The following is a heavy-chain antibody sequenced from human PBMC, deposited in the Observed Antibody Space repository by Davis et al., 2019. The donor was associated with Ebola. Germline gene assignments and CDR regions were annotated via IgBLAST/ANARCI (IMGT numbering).Heavy chain of an antibody. D-gene: IGHD2-2*01. CDR1: GGSISSSNW. J-gene: IGHJ6*02. CDR2: INHSGST. CDR3: ARLRGYCSSTSCYYYYDMDV. V-gene: IGHV4-4*02. Sequence: MPSETLSLTCAVSGGSISSSNWWSWVRQPPGKGLEWIGEINHSGSTNYNPSLKSRVTISVDTSKNQFSLKLSSVTAADTAVYYCARLRGYCSSTSCYYYYDMDVWGQGTTVTVSS.